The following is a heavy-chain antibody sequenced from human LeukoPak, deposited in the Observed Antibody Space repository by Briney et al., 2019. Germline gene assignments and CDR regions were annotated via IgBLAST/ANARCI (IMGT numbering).Heavy chain of an antibody. J-gene: IGHJ5*02. D-gene: IGHD1-26*01. Sequence: ASVKVSCKASGYTFTGYYMHWVRQAPGQGLEWMGWINPNSGGTNYAQKFQGRVTMTRDTSISTAYMELSRLRSDDTAVYYCAREKLVSRSYYGPGWFDPWGQGTLVTVSS. CDR3: AREKLVSRSYYGPGWFDP. V-gene: IGHV1-2*02. CDR2: INPNSGGT. CDR1: GYTFTGYY.